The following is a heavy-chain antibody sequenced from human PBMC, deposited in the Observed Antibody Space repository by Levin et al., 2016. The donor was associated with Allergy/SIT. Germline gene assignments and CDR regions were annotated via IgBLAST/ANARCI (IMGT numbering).Heavy chain of an antibody. D-gene: IGHD2-2*01. CDR2: IYYGGST. V-gene: IGHV4-39*01. J-gene: IGHJ4*02. CDR1: GGSISNGSYY. Sequence: GSLRLSCTVSGGSISNGSYYWGWIRQPPGKGLEWIGSIYYGGSTYYNPSLRSRVTISIDTSRNQFSLKVNSVTAADTAVYYCGRCGSSSSYVDCWGQGTLVTVSS. CDR3: GRCGSSSSYVDC.